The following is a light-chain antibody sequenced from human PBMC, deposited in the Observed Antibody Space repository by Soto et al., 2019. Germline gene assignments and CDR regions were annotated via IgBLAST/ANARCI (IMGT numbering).Light chain of an antibody. CDR3: QQYDNLPLTWT. V-gene: IGKV1-33*01. CDR1: QDIATD. Sequence: DIQMTQSPSSLSASVGKRVTITGQPSQDIATDLNWYQQKPGKATNLLXXDASNLETGVPSKFSGGGSGTHFTFTISNLQPEDIATYYCQQYDNLPLTWTFGQGTKVEIK. J-gene: IGKJ1*01. CDR2: DAS.